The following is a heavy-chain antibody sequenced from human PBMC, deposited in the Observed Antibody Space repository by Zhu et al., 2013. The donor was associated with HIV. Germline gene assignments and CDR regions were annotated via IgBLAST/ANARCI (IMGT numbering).Heavy chain of an antibody. CDR3: ATDLLTRPGYYDFWSGYYPLGY. Sequence: QVQLVQSGAEVKKPGASVKVSCKVSGYTLTELSMHWVRQAPGKGLEWMGGFDPEDGETIYAQKFQGRVTMTEDTSTDTAYMELSSLRSEDTAVYYCATDLLTRPGYYDFWSGYYPLGYWGQGTLVTVSS. J-gene: IGHJ4*02. V-gene: IGHV1-24*01. D-gene: IGHD3-3*01. CDR2: FDPEDGET. CDR1: GYTLTELS.